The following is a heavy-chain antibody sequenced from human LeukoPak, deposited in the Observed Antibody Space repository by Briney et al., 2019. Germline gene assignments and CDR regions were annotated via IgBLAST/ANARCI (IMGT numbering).Heavy chain of an antibody. Sequence: PGGSLRLSCAASGFTFSSYEMNWVRQAPGKGLEWIGEINHSGSTNYNPSLKSRVTISVDTSKNQFSLKLSSVTAADTAVYYCARRRLHYYGSGSYDLIDYWGQGTLVTVSS. V-gene: IGHV4-34*01. CDR3: ARRRLHYYGSGSYDLIDY. J-gene: IGHJ4*02. CDR1: GFTFSSYE. D-gene: IGHD3-10*01. CDR2: INHSGST.